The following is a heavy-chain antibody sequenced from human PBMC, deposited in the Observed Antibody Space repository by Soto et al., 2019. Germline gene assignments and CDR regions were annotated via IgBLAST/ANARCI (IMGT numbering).Heavy chain of an antibody. Sequence: QTLSLSCAISGDSVSSNSASWNWIRQSPSRGLEWLVRTYYRSKWYNDYAVSVKRRITINPATSKNQFSMQLTTVTPEDTDVYYCTRDSITFGAVIVTHYYYGMDVSGQVPTVTV. J-gene: IGHJ6*02. CDR2: TYYRSKWYN. CDR3: TRDSITFGAVIVTHYYYGMDV. CDR1: GDSVSSNSAS. V-gene: IGHV6-1*01. D-gene: IGHD3-16*02.